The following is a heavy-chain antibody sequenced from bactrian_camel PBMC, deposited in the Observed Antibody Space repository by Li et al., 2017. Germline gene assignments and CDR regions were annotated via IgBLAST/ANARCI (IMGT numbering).Heavy chain of an antibody. CDR2: IYTATNSA. D-gene: IGHD1*01. CDR1: GNIISTTC. V-gene: IGHV3S54*01. J-gene: IGHJ6*01. Sequence: VQLVESGGGSVQAEGSLRLSCAASGNIISTTCVAWFRQAPGNEREGVASIYTATNSAAYDDSVKGRFTISQDNAKNDFYLQMDSLNEEDTGVYYCARDLIRGAYCGATLGRDRFGYWGQGTQVTVS. CDR3: ARDLIRGAYCGATLGRDRFGY.